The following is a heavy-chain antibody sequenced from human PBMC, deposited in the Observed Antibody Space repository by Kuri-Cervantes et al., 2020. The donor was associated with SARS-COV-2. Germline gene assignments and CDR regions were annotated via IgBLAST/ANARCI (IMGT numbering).Heavy chain of an antibody. CDR2: IFRNDDE. CDR3: AHILRTSSWHYFHFYSMDV. CDR1: GFSLSTAEVG. V-gene: IGHV2-5*01. D-gene: IGHD6-13*01. Sequence: SGPTLVKPTQTLTLTCTLSGFSLSTAEVGVGWIRQPQGEYLEWLALIFRNDDERYSPPLKIRLTLTKGTSKNQVVLILPNVAPVDTDTYYFAHILRTSSWHYFHFYSMDVWGQGTTVTVSS. J-gene: IGHJ6*02.